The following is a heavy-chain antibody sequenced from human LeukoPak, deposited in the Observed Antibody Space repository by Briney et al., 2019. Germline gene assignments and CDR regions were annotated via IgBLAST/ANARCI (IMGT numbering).Heavy chain of an antibody. CDR3: ARDRGFYYGSHAFDI. J-gene: IGHJ3*02. CDR1: GGSISSYY. D-gene: IGHD3-10*01. V-gene: IGHV4-59*01. Sequence: SETLSLTCTVSGGSISSYYWSWIRQPPGKGLEWIGYMYYSGSTNYNPSLKSRVTISVDTSKNQFSLKLSSVTAADTAVYYCARDRGFYYGSHAFDIWGQGTMVTVSS. CDR2: MYYSGST.